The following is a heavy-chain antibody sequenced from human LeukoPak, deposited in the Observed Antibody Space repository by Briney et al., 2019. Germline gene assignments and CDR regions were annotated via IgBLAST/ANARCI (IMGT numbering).Heavy chain of an antibody. J-gene: IGHJ4*02. Sequence: PGGSLRLSCAASGFTFSSYSMTWVRQAPWKGLEWVSYISSSSSTIYYADSVKGRFTISRDNSKNTLYLQMNSLRAEDTAVYYCATSMERWLQSRVTYWGQGTLVTVSS. CDR1: GFTFSSYS. D-gene: IGHD5-24*01. CDR2: ISSSSSTI. V-gene: IGHV3-48*01. CDR3: ATSMERWLQSRVTY.